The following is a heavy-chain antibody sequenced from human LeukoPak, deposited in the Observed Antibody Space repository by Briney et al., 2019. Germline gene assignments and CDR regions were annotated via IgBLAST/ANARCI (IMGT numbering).Heavy chain of an antibody. CDR1: GGSFSGYY. V-gene: IGHV4-34*01. D-gene: IGHD5-24*01. J-gene: IGHJ3*02. Sequence: PSETLSLTCAVYGGSFSGYYWSWIRQPPGKGLEWIGEINHSGSTNYNPSLKSRVTISVDTSKNQFSLKLSSVTAADTAVYYCARGNMATIGAFDIWGQGTMVTVSS. CDR2: INHSGST. CDR3: ARGNMATIGAFDI.